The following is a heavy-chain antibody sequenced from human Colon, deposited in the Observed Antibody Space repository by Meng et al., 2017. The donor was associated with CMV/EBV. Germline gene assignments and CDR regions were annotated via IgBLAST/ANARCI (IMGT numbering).Heavy chain of an antibody. J-gene: IGHJ5*02. CDR1: GGSIRSTRVY. CDR3: ASGYCSSPSCYTGEDWFDP. CDR2: VYYSGTT. V-gene: IGHV4-39*07. D-gene: IGHD2-2*02. Sequence: SETLSLTCTAPGGSIRSTRVYWGWIRQPPGKGLEWIGSVYYSGTTYSNPSLKSRVAISVDMSKNQFFLKLSSVAAADTAVYYCASGYCSSPSCYTGEDWFDPWGQGTLVTVSS.